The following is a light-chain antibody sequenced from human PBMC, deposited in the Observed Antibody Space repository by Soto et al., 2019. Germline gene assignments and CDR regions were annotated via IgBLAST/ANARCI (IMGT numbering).Light chain of an antibody. CDR3: QYYGHSTGT. CDR1: QSFSSSH. V-gene: IGKV3-20*01. Sequence: EIVLTQSPDTLSLSPGETATLSCRASQSFSSSHLAWYQQKVGQAPRLLIYGASSRATGIPDRFSGSGSGTDFTLIITRLDPEDFAVYYCQYYGHSTGTFGQGTKVDIK. CDR2: GAS. J-gene: IGKJ1*01.